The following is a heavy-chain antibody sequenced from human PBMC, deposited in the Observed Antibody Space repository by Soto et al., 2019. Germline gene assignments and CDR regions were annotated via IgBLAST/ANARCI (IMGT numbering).Heavy chain of an antibody. CDR2: IDWDDDK. Sequence: SGPTLVNPTETLTLTCTFSGFSLSTSGMCVSWNRQPPGKALEWLARIDWDDDKYYRTSLKTMLTISKDTSKNRVVLTMTNMDPVDTATYYCGRALCGYSGYGGPPKGYYYYSYMDVWGKGTTVTVSS. CDR1: GFSLSTSGMC. V-gene: IGHV2-70*11. CDR3: GRALCGYSGYGGPPKGYYYYSYMDV. J-gene: IGHJ6*03. D-gene: IGHD5-12*01.